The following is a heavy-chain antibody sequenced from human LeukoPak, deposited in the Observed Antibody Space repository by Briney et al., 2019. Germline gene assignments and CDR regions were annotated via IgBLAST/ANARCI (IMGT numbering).Heavy chain of an antibody. CDR1: GGSFSGYY. CDR3: ARDLYGDYYWFDP. V-gene: IGHV4-34*01. Sequence: SETLSLTCAVYGGSFSGYYWSWIRQPPGKGLEWIGEINHSGSTNYNPSLKSRVTISVDTSKNQFSLKLSSVTAADTAVYYCARDLYGDYYWFDPWGQGTLVTVSS. CDR2: INHSGST. J-gene: IGHJ5*02. D-gene: IGHD4-17*01.